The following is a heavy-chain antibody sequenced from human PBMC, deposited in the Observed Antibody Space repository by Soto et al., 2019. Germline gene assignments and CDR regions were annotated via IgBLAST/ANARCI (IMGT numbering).Heavy chain of an antibody. CDR3: ARGLHSLFDY. Sequence: PGGSLRLSCAASGFTFSSYGMHWVRQAPGKGLEWVAVIWYDGNNKYYADSVKGRVTISRDNSNNTLYVQMTSLRAEDTAVYYCARGLHSLFDYWGQGTLVTVSS. CDR2: IWYDGNNK. V-gene: IGHV3-33*01. CDR1: GFTFSSYG. J-gene: IGHJ4*02. D-gene: IGHD2-21*01.